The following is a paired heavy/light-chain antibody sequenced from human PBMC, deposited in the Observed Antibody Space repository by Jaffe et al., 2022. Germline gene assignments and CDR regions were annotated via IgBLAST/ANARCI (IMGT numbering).Light chain of an antibody. CDR3: QQYNNWPL. Sequence: EIVMTQSPATLSVSPGERATLSCRASQSVSSNLAWYQQKPGQAPRLLIYGASTRATGIPARFSGSGSGTEFTLTISSLQSEDFAVYYCQQYNNWPLFGPGTKVDIK. CDR2: GAS. V-gene: IGKV3-15*01. J-gene: IGKJ3*01. CDR1: QSVSSN.
Heavy chain of an antibody. CDR1: GGSFSGYY. J-gene: IGHJ5*02. Sequence: QVQLQQWGAGLLKPSETLSLTCAVYGGSFSGYYWSWIRQPPGKGLEWIGEINHSGSTNYNPSLKSRVTISVDTSKNQFSLKLSSVTAADTAVYYCARGLRPDEDIVVVPAAMRKAYWFDPWGQGTLVTVSS. D-gene: IGHD2-2*01. V-gene: IGHV4-34*01. CDR3: ARGLRPDEDIVVVPAAMRKAYWFDP. CDR2: INHSGST.